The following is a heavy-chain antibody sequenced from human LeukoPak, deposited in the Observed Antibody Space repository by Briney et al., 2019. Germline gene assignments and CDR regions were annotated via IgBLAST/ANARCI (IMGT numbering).Heavy chain of an antibody. CDR3: ARSTVAGTNYFDY. CDR2: IYYSGST. Sequence: SQTLSLTCTVSGGAISSGDYYWSWIRQPPGKGLEWIGYIYYSGSTYYNPSLKSRVTILVDTSKNQFSLKLSSVTAADTAVYYCARSTVAGTNYFDYWGQGTLVTVSS. J-gene: IGHJ4*02. D-gene: IGHD6-19*01. CDR1: GGAISSGDYY. V-gene: IGHV4-30-4*01.